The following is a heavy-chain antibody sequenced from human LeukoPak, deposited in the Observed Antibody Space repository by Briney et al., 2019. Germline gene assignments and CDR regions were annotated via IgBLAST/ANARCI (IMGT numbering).Heavy chain of an antibody. CDR2: ISGSGGST. V-gene: IGHV3-23*01. D-gene: IGHD2-2*01. CDR3: AKGLGYCSSTSCYDEYYFDY. Sequence: GESLRLSCAASGFTFSSYAMSWVRQAPGKGLEWVSAISGSGGSTYYADSVKGRFTISRDNSKNTLYLQMNSLRAEDTAVYYCAKGLGYCSSTSCYDEYYFDYWGQGTLVTVSS. J-gene: IGHJ4*02. CDR1: GFTFSSYA.